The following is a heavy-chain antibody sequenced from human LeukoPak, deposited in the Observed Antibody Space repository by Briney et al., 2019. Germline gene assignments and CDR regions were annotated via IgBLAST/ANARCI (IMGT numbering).Heavy chain of an antibody. Sequence: GGSLRLSCAASGFTFSSYSMNWVRQAPGKGLEWVSSISSSSSYIYYADSVKGRFTISRDNAKNSLYLQMNSLRPEDTAVYYCARDSSGYLVGGYFDYWGQGTLVTVSS. CDR1: GFTFSSYS. CDR3: ARDSSGYLVGGYFDY. D-gene: IGHD3-22*01. CDR2: ISSSSSYI. V-gene: IGHV3-21*01. J-gene: IGHJ4*02.